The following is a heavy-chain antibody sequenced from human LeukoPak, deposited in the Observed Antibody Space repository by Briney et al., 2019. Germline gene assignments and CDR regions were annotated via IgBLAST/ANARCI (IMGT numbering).Heavy chain of an antibody. CDR1: GYSISSGYY. D-gene: IGHD6-19*01. CDR2: IYHSGST. J-gene: IGHJ4*02. Sequence: PSETLSLTCTVSGYSISSGYYWGWIRQPPGKGLEWIGSIYHSGSTYYNPSLKSRVTISVDTSKNQFSLKLSSVTAADTAVYYCAREGGIAVAGTFDYWGQGTLVTVSS. CDR3: AREGGIAVAGTFDY. V-gene: IGHV4-38-2*02.